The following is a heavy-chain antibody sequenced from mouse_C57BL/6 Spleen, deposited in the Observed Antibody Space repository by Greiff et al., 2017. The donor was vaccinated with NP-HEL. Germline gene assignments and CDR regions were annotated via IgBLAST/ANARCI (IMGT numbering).Heavy chain of an antibody. J-gene: IGHJ2*01. Sequence: VQLQQPGTELVKPGASVKLSCKASGYTFTSYWMHWVKQRPGQGLEWIGNINPSNGGTNYNEKFKSKATLTVDKSSSTAYMQLSSLTSEDSAVYYCARWGYYGSREEYYFDYWGQGTTLTVSS. CDR1: GYTFTSYW. V-gene: IGHV1-53*01. CDR3: ARWGYYGSREEYYFDY. D-gene: IGHD1-1*01. CDR2: INPSNGGT.